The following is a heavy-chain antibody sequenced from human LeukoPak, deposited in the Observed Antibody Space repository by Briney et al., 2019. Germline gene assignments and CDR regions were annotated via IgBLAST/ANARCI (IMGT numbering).Heavy chain of an antibody. V-gene: IGHV4-59*01. CDR1: GGSISSYY. CDR3: ARDRGAYYDILTGYSDYYYYGMDV. CDR2: IYYSGST. Sequence: SETLSLTCTVSGGSISSYYWSWIRQPPGKGLEWIGYIYYSGSTNYNPSLKSRVTISVGTSKNQFSLKLSSVTAADTAVYYCARDRGAYYDILTGYSDYYYYGMDVWGQGTTVTVSS. J-gene: IGHJ6*02. D-gene: IGHD3-9*01.